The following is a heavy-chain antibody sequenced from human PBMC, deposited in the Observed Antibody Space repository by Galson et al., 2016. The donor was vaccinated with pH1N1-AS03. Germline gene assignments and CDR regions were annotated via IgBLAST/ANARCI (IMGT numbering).Heavy chain of an antibody. V-gene: IGHV1-69*05. CDR3: AKALCAGFLLFDP. D-gene: IGHD2/OR15-2a*01. Sequence: SVKVSCKASGGTLSSLGVAWLRQAPGQTLEWLGFINPVFNTANYAQKFQGRLTITTGDSTTTTYMDLTSLQSDDTAVYFRAKALCAGFLLFDPWGQGTLGTVSS. CDR2: INPVFNTA. J-gene: IGHJ5*02. CDR1: GGTLSSLG.